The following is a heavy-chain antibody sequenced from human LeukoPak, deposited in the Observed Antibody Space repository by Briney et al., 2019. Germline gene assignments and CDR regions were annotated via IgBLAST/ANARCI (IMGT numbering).Heavy chain of an antibody. Sequence: GRSLRLSCAASGFTFSSYVMHWVRQARGRGLEWVAVISYDGSNKYYADSVKGRFTISRDNSKNTLYLQMNSLRAEDTAVYYCARVSYCTNGVCYPDYYYGMDVWGQGTTVTVSS. J-gene: IGHJ6*02. CDR2: ISYDGSNK. CDR3: ARVSYCTNGVCYPDYYYGMDV. CDR1: GFTFSSYV. D-gene: IGHD2-8*01. V-gene: IGHV3-30-3*01.